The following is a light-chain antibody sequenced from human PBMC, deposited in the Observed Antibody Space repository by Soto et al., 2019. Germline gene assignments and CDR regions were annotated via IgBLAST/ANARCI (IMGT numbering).Light chain of an antibody. CDR1: QRVSSSF. CDR2: GAS. CDR3: QQYDSSPLT. V-gene: IGKV3-20*01. Sequence: EIVLTQSPGTLSLSPGERATLSCRASQRVSSSFLAWYQQKPGQAPRLLIYGASSRTTGIPDRFSGSGSVTDFTLTISRLEPEDFAVYYCQQYDSSPLTFGGGTKVEIK. J-gene: IGKJ4*01.